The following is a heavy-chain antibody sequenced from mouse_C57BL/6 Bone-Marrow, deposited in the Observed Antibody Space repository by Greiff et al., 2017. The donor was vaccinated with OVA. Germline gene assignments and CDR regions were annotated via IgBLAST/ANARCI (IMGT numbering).Heavy chain of an antibody. D-gene: IGHD1-1*01. Sequence: VQLQQPGAELVKPGASVKMSCKASGYTFTSYWITWVKQRPGQGLEWIGWIYPRDGSTKYNEKFKGKATLTVDTSSSTAYMELHSLTSEDSAVYFCALTTENWYFDVWGTGTTVTVSS. CDR3: ALTTENWYFDV. CDR2: IYPRDGST. J-gene: IGHJ1*03. V-gene: IGHV1-85*01. CDR1: GYTFTSYW.